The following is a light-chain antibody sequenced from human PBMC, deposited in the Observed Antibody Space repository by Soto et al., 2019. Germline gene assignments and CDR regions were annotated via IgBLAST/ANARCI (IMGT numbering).Light chain of an antibody. V-gene: IGLV1-40*01. Sequence: QPVLTQPPSVSGAPGQRVTISCTGSSSDIGAGFDVHWYQQLPGTAPKLLIYGNSNRPSGVPDRLSGSKSGISASLAITGLQAEDEADYYCQSYDSRLGVVFGGGTKLTVL. CDR3: QSYDSRLGVV. CDR2: GNS. CDR1: SSDIGAGFD. J-gene: IGLJ2*01.